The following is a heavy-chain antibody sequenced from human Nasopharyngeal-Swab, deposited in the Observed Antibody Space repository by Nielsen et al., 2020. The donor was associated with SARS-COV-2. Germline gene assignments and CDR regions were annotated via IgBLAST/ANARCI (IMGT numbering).Heavy chain of an antibody. CDR3: TRGVAAAGTPFPRYYFDY. J-gene: IGHJ4*02. CDR1: GYTFTSYY. D-gene: IGHD6-13*01. V-gene: IGHV1-46*01. Sequence: ASVKVSCKASGYTFTSYYMHWVRQAPGQGLEWMGIINPSGGSTSYAQKFQGRVTMTRDTSTSTVYMELSSLRSEDTAVYYCTRGVAAAGTPFPRYYFDYWGQGTRVTVSS. CDR2: INPSGGST.